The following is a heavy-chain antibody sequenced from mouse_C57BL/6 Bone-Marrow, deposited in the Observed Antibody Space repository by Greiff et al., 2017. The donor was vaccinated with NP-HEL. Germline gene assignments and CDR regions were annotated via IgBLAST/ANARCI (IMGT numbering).Heavy chain of an antibody. CDR1: GFTFSDYY. Sequence: EVKLVESEGGLVQPGSSMKLSCTASGFTFSDYYMAWVRQVPEKGLEWVANINYDGSSTYYLDSLKSRFIISRDNAKNILYLQMSSLKSEDTATYYCARVYYSNYGYAMDYWGQGTSVTVSS. D-gene: IGHD2-5*01. CDR3: ARVYYSNYGYAMDY. CDR2: INYDGSST. J-gene: IGHJ4*01. V-gene: IGHV5-16*01.